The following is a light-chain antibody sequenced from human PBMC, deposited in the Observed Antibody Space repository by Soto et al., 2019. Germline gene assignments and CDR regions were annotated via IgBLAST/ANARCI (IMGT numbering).Light chain of an antibody. CDR2: SAS. CDR1: ETIIDY. V-gene: IGKV1-39*01. Sequence: DIQMSQSTSSLSASVGDSVTITCRASETIIDYLNWYQQQPGEAPKLLIFSASSLHSGVPSRFRGSGSGTHFTLTISSLQPEDFATYFCQQSFSAPRTFGQGTKLQAK. J-gene: IGKJ2*01. CDR3: QQSFSAPRT.